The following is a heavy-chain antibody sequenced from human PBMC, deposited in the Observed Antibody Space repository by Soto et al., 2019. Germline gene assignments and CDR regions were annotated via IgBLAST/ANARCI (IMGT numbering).Heavy chain of an antibody. CDR1: GFTFDDYA. Sequence: EVQLVESGGGLVQPGRSLRLSCAASGFTFDDYAMHWVRQAPGKGLEWVSGISWNSGSIGYADSVKGRFTISRDNAKNSLYLQMNSLRAEDTALYYCAKAFNWNYRGYAFDIWGQGTMVTVSS. D-gene: IGHD1-7*01. V-gene: IGHV3-9*01. J-gene: IGHJ3*02. CDR2: ISWNSGSI. CDR3: AKAFNWNYRGYAFDI.